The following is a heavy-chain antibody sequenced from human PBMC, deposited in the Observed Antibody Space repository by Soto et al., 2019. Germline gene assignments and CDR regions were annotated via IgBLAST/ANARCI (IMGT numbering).Heavy chain of an antibody. D-gene: IGHD6-6*01. CDR1: GFTFSSYS. V-gene: IGHV3-21*04. J-gene: IGHJ4*02. CDR2: ISSSSSYI. Sequence: GGSLRLSCAASGFTFSSYSMNWVRQAPGKGLEWVSSISSSSSYIYYADSVKGRFTISRDNAKNSLYLQMNSLRAEDTAVYYCASQPYSSSSPFDYWGQGTLVTVSS. CDR3: ASQPYSSSSPFDY.